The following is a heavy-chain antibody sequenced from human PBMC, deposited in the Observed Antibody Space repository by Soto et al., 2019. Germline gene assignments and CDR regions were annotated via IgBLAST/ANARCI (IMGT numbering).Heavy chain of an antibody. D-gene: IGHD2-15*01. CDR1: GFSFRVDG. CDR3: AAWAEGATEVH. V-gene: IGHV3-33*01. CDR2: IWYDASKQ. J-gene: IGHJ4*02. Sequence: PXGSLRPCFETSGFSFRVDGMHWVRQAPGKGLEWVAVIWYDASKQFYAASVEGRFTISRDNSKAILYLQMNSLRAEDTAVYYCAAWAEGATEVHWGQGTLVTVSS.